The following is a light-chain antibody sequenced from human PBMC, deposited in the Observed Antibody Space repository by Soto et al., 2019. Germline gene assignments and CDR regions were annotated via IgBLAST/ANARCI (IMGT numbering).Light chain of an antibody. Sequence: EIVLTQSPDTLSLSPGERATLSCRASQSVSSSLAWYQQKPGQAPRLLIYDASNRATGIPARFSGSGSGTDFNLTISSLEPEDFEVDYCQQRSNWPPEVTFGPGTKVDIK. J-gene: IGKJ3*01. CDR2: DAS. CDR3: QQRSNWPPEVT. CDR1: QSVSSS. V-gene: IGKV3-11*01.